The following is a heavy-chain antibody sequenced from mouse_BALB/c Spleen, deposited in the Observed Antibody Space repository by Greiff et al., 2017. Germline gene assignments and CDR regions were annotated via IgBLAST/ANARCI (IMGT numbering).Heavy chain of an antibody. V-gene: IGHV5-17*02. Sequence: EVKVVESGGGLVQPGGSRKLSCAASGFTFSSFGMHWVRQAPEKGLEWVAYISSGSSTIYYADTVKGRFTISRDNPKNTLFLQMTSLRSEDTAMYYCASPLYYGSSPWFAYWGQGTLVTVSA. CDR2: ISSGSSTI. J-gene: IGHJ3*01. CDR1: GFTFSSFG. CDR3: ASPLYYGSSPWFAY. D-gene: IGHD1-1*01.